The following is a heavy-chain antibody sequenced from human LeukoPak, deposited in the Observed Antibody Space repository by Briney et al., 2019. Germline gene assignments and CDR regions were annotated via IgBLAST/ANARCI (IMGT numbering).Heavy chain of an antibody. CDR2: IGTTTGYM. CDR3: VRDRAVAGTEDFYFDF. J-gene: IGHJ4*02. V-gene: IGHV3-21*05. CDR1: GFTFSTYD. D-gene: IGHD6-19*01. Sequence: GGSLRLSCAASGFTFSTYDMNWVRQTPGKGLEWVSYIGTTTGYMYYADSVRGRFSISRDNAKNSLYLQMNSLRAEDTALYYCVRDRAVAGTEDFYFDFWGQGTLVTVSS.